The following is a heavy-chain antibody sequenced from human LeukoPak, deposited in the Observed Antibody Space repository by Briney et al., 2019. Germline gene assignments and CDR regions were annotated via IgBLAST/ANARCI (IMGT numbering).Heavy chain of an antibody. CDR1: GFTFSSYA. CDR2: ISGSGGST. CDR3: ARSLTGTIFALTRAFDY. Sequence: PGGSLRLSCAASGFTFSSYAMSWVRQAPGKGLEWVSAISGSGGSTYYADSVKGRFTISRDNSKNTLYLQMNSLRAEDTAVYYRARSLTGTIFALTRAFDYWGQGTLVTVSS. J-gene: IGHJ4*02. D-gene: IGHD3-3*01. V-gene: IGHV3-23*01.